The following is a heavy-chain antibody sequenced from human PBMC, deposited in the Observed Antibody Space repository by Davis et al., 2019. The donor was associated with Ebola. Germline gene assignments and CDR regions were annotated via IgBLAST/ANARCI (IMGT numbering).Heavy chain of an antibody. Sequence: GGSLRLSCAASGFTFSSYGMHWVRQAPGKGLEWVAVISYDGSNKYYADSVKGRFTISRDNSKNTLYLQMNSLRAEDTAVYYCARGYSSGWAYFDYWGQGTLVTVSS. CDR3: ARGYSSGWAYFDY. V-gene: IGHV3-30*03. CDR1: GFTFSSYG. D-gene: IGHD6-19*01. CDR2: ISYDGSNK. J-gene: IGHJ4*02.